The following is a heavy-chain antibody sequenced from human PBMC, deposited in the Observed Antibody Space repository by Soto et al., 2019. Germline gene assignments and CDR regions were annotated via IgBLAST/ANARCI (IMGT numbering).Heavy chain of an antibody. V-gene: IGHV6-1*01. D-gene: IGHD1-7*01. CDR1: GDSVSSNSAA. Sequence: SQTLSLPCAISGDSVSSNSAAWNWIRQSPSRGLEWLGRTYYRSKWYNDYAVSVKSRITINPDTSKNQFSLQLNSVTPEDTAVYYCARQTKLELRFALNWFDPWGQGTLVTVSS. J-gene: IGHJ5*02. CDR3: ARQTKLELRFALNWFDP. CDR2: TYYRSKWYN.